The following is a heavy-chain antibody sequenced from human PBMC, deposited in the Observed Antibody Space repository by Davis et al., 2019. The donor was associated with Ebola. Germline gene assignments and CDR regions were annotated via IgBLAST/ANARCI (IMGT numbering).Heavy chain of an antibody. Sequence: MPSETLSLTCAVSGGSISSSNWWSWVRQPPGKGLEWIGEIYHSGSTHYNPSLKSRVTISVDKSKNQFSLKLSSVTAADTAVYYCATYYYDSSGYYYGYWGQGTLVTVSS. D-gene: IGHD3-22*01. J-gene: IGHJ4*02. V-gene: IGHV4-4*02. CDR1: GGSISSSNW. CDR3: ATYYYDSSGYYYGY. CDR2: IYHSGST.